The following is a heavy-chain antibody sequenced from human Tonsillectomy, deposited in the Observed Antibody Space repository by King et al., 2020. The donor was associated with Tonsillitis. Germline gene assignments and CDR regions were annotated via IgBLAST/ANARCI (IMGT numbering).Heavy chain of an antibody. Sequence: VQLQQWGAGLLKPSETLSLTCGVYGGSFSGYYWSWIRQPPGKGLEWIGEINHSGSTNYNPSLKSRVTISVDTSENQFSLKLSSVTAADTAVYYCARGNGAGTTRTYYYDGLDVWGQGTTVTVSS. D-gene: IGHD6-19*01. CDR1: GGSFSGYY. CDR2: INHSGST. J-gene: IGHJ6*02. CDR3: ARGNGAGTTRTYYYDGLDV. V-gene: IGHV4-34*01.